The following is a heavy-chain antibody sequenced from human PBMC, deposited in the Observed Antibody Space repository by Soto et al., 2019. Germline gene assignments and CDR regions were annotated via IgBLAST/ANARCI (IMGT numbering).Heavy chain of an antibody. CDR1: GFTFDDYG. D-gene: IGHD6-19*01. J-gene: IGHJ3*02. CDR3: AKRWLVWDAFDI. CDR2: ISGNSATI. V-gene: IGHV3-9*01. Sequence: EVQLVESGGGLVQPGRSLRLSCAPSGFTFDDYGMHWVRQAPGKGLEWVSGISGNSATIGYADSVKGRFTISRDNAKNSLYLQMNSLRAEDTALYYCAKRWLVWDAFDIWGQGTMVTVSS.